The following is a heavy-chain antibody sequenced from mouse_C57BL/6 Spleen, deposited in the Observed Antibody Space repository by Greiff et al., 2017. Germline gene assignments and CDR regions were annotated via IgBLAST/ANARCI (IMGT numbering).Heavy chain of an antibody. CDR3: ANYGFAY. J-gene: IGHJ3*01. Sequence: QVQLKQPGAELVKPGASVKLSCKASGYTFTIYWMQWVKQRPGQGLEWIGEIDPSDSYTNYNQKFKGKATLTVDTSSSTAYMQLSALTSEDSAVYYCANYGFAYWGQGTLVTVSA. D-gene: IGHD1-2*01. CDR1: GYTFTIYW. CDR2: IDPSDSYT. V-gene: IGHV1-50*01.